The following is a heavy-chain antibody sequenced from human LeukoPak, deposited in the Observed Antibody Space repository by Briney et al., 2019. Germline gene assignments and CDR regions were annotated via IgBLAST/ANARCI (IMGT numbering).Heavy chain of an antibody. CDR1: GGSISSYY. D-gene: IGHD3-10*01. V-gene: IGHV4-59*01. CDR3: ARGDDRKTYYYGSGSYLRRGNWFDP. Sequence: PSETLSLTCTVSGGSISSYYWSWIRQPPGKGLEWIGYIYYSGSTNYNPSLKSRVTISVDTSKNQFSLKLSSVTAADTAVYYCARGDDRKTYYYGSGSYLRRGNWFDPWGQGTLVTVSS. J-gene: IGHJ5*02. CDR2: IYYSGST.